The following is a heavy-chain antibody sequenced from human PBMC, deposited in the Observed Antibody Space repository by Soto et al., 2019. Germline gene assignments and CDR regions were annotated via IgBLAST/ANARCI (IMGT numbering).Heavy chain of an antibody. CDR2: IRSKAYGGTT. CDR1: GFTFGDYA. D-gene: IGHD4-17*01. CDR3: TRDSDYGDSRYFDY. J-gene: IGHJ4*02. V-gene: IGHV3-49*03. Sequence: GGSLRLSCTASGFTFGDYAMSWFRQAPGKGLEWVGFIRSKAYGGTTEYAASVKGRFTISRDDPKSIAYLQMNSLKTEDTAVYYCTRDSDYGDSRYFDYWGQGTLVTVSS.